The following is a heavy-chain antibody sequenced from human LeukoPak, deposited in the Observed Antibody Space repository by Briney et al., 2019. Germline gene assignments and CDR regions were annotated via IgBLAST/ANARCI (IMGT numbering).Heavy chain of an antibody. D-gene: IGHD5-12*01. CDR1: GFSFSSFE. CDR3: ARSLSGFITDPFFDQ. Sequence: GGSLRLSXLVSGFSFSSFEMNWVRRAPGKGLEWVSYISSRFDVHYADSVKGRFTISRDNARDSLYLQMNSLSADDTAIYYCARSLSGFITDPFFDQWGQGALVTVSS. CDR2: ISSRFDV. V-gene: IGHV3-48*03. J-gene: IGHJ4*02.